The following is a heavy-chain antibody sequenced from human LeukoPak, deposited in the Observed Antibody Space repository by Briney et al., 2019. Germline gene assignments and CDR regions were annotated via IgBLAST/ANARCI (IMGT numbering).Heavy chain of an antibody. D-gene: IGHD6-6*01. CDR3: AGPSNYYYYMDV. V-gene: IGHV3-21*01. Sequence: PGGSLRLSCAASGFTFSSYSMDWVRQAPGKGLEWVSSISSSSSYIYYADSVKGRFTISRDNAKNSLYLQMNSLRAEDTAVYYCAGPSNYYYYMDVWGKGTTVIVSS. J-gene: IGHJ6*03. CDR1: GFTFSSYS. CDR2: ISSSSSYI.